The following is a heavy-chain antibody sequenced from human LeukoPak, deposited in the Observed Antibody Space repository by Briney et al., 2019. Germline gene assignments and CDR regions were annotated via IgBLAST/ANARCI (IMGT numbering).Heavy chain of an antibody. CDR3: AKDRRSYYGSGSYYNVGDWFDP. CDR1: GFTFSSYS. Sequence: PGGSLRLSCAASGFTFSSYSMNWVRQAPGKGLEWVSYISSSSSTIYYADSVKGRFTISRDNAKNSLYLQMNSLRAEDTAVYYCAKDRRSYYGSGSYYNVGDWFDPWGQGTLVTVSS. V-gene: IGHV3-48*04. J-gene: IGHJ5*02. D-gene: IGHD3-10*01. CDR2: ISSSSSTI.